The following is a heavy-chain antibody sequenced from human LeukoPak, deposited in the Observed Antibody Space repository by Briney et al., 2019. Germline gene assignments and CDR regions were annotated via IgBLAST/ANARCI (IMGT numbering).Heavy chain of an antibody. CDR3: VYCSGGSCFASNWFDP. V-gene: IGHV1-69*04. Sequence: SVKVSCKASGGTFSSCAISWVRQAPGQGLEWMGRIVPSLDVANYAQKFQGRVTITAYKSTSTVYMELSSLKSEDTAVYYCVYCSGGSCFASNWFDPWGQGTLVTVSS. CDR2: IVPSLDVA. CDR1: GGTFSSCA. J-gene: IGHJ5*02. D-gene: IGHD2-15*01.